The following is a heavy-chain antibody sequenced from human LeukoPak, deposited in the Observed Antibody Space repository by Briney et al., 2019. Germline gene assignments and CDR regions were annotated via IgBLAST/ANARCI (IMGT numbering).Heavy chain of an antibody. J-gene: IGHJ3*02. D-gene: IGHD3-22*01. Sequence: ASVKVSCKASGYTFTGYYMHWVRQAPGQGLEWMGGIIPIFGTANYAQKFQGRVTITADKSTSTAYMELSSLRSEDTAVYYCARAGYYYDSSGYYNIWGQGTMVTVSS. CDR1: GYTFTGYY. CDR3: ARAGYYYDSSGYYNI. V-gene: IGHV1-69*06. CDR2: IIPIFGTA.